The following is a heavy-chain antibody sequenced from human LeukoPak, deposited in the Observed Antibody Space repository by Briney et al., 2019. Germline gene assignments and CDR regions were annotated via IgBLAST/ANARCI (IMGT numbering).Heavy chain of an antibody. CDR3: ARGYHYDSSGPDY. V-gene: IGHV4-34*01. CDR1: GGSFSGYY. Sequence: SETLSLTCAVCGGSFSGYYWSWIRQPPGKGLEWIGEINHSGSTNYNPSLKSRVTMSVDTSKNQFSLKLSSVTAADTAVYYCARGYHYDSSGPDYWGQGTLVTVSS. D-gene: IGHD3-22*01. J-gene: IGHJ4*02. CDR2: INHSGST.